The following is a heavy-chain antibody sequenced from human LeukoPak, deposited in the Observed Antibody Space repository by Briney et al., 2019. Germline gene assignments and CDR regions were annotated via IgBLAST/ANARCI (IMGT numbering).Heavy chain of an antibody. CDR2: IYYSGST. J-gene: IGHJ4*02. Sequence: PSETLPLTCTVSGGSISSYYWSWIRQPPGKGLEWIGYIYYSGSTNYNPSLKSRVTISVDTSKNQFSLKLSSVTAADTAVYYCARALICSGGSCYSVFDYWGQGTLVTVSS. D-gene: IGHD2-15*01. CDR3: ARALICSGGSCYSVFDY. V-gene: IGHV4-59*01. CDR1: GGSISSYY.